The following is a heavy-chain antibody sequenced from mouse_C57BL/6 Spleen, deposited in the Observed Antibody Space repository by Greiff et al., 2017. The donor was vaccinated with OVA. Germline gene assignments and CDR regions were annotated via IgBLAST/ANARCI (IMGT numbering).Heavy chain of an antibody. J-gene: IGHJ3*01. V-gene: IGHV1-50*01. Sequence: QVQLQQPGAELVKPGASVKLSCKASGYTFTSYWMQWVKQRPGQGLEWIGEIDPSDSYTNYNQKFKGKATLTVDTSSSTAYMQLSSLTSEDSAVYYCADGSAWFAYWGKGTLVTVSA. CDR3: ADGSAWFAY. CDR2: IDPSDSYT. D-gene: IGHD1-1*01. CDR1: GYTFTSYW.